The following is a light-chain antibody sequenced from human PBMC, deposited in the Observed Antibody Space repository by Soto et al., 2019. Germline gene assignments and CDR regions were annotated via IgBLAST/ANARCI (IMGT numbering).Light chain of an antibody. CDR1: QSVSSN. V-gene: IGKV3-15*01. Sequence: EIVMTQSPATLSVSPGERATLSCRASQSVSSNFAWYQQRPGQAPRLLIYGATTRAAGIPVRFSSSGSGTDFTLTISSLQSEDFAVYYCQQYNNWPRTVGQGTKVDIK. CDR2: GAT. CDR3: QQYNNWPRT. J-gene: IGKJ1*01.